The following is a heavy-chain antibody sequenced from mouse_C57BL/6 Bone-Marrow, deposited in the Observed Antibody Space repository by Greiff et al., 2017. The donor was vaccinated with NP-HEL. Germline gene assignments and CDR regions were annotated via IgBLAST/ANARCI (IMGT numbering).Heavy chain of an antibody. CDR1: GFNIKDDY. CDR3: TATVVRDC. J-gene: IGHJ2*01. CDR2: IDPENGDT. D-gene: IGHD1-1*01. Sequence: VQLQQSGAELVRPGASVKLSCTASGFNIKDDYMHWVKQRPEQGLEWIGWIDPENGDTEYASKFQGKATITADTSSNTAYLQLSSLTSEDTAVYYCTATVVRDCWGQGTTLTVSS. V-gene: IGHV14-4*01.